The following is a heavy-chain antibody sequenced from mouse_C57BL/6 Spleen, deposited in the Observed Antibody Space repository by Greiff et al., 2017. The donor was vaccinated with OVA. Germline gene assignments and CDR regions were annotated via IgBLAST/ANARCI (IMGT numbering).Heavy chain of an antibody. CDR3: ARYRDSSGYDAMDY. CDR1: GYTFPSYW. CDR2: INPSNGGT. J-gene: IGHJ4*01. D-gene: IGHD3-2*02. Sequence: QVQLQQPGTELVKPGASVKLSCKASGYTFPSYWMHWVKQRPGQGLEWIGHINPSNGGTNYNEKLKSKATLTVAKSSSTASMQLSSLTSEDSAVYYCARYRDSSGYDAMDYWGQGTSVTVSS. V-gene: IGHV1-53*01.